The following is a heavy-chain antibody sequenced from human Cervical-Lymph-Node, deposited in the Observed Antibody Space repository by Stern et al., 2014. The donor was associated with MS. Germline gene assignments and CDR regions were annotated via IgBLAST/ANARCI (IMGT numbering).Heavy chain of an antibody. CDR3: ASAYRAS. CDR2: INGDGAVS. J-gene: IGHJ4*02. V-gene: IGHV3-74*01. Sequence: EVQLVESGGGIVKPGGSLMISCVASGFNFRTYWMPWGRHGPGKGLEWVSRINGDGAVSTYADSVRGRFTISRNNANNTMSLQLDNLRVEDTAIYYCASAYRASWGQGTLVTVST. D-gene: IGHD1-1*01. CDR1: GFNFRTYW.